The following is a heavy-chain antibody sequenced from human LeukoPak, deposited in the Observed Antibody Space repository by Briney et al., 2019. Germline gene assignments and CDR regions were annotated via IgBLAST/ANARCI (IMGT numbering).Heavy chain of an antibody. Sequence: GESLKISCKGSGYSFTSYWIGWVRQMPGKGLEWMGIIYPGDSDTRYSPSFQCQVTISADKSISTAYLQWSSLKASDTAMYYCARGSVYDSSGYYYRRDAFDIWGQGTMVTVSS. V-gene: IGHV5-51*01. CDR2: IYPGDSDT. J-gene: IGHJ3*02. CDR1: GYSFTSYW. D-gene: IGHD3-22*01. CDR3: ARGSVYDSSGYYYRRDAFDI.